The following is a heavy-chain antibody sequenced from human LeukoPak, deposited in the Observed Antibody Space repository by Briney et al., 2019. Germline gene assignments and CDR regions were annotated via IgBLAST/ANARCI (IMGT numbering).Heavy chain of an antibody. CDR2: ISDRGDST. J-gene: IGHJ3*02. Sequence: GVSLRLSCAASGFSVTTYSMVGVRDAPGKGLEGGSVISDRGDSTHYAASVKGRFTISRDSSKNTLYLKMNSLRGEDKAVYYCAKGRWGLTINNFDIWGQGTMVTVSS. CDR1: GFSVTTYS. D-gene: IGHD3-9*01. V-gene: IGHV3-23*01. CDR3: AKGRWGLTINNFDI.